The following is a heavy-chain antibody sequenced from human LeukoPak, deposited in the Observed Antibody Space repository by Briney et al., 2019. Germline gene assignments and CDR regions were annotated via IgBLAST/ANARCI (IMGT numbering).Heavy chain of an antibody. D-gene: IGHD6-13*01. CDR1: GGSLSNYY. CDR2: MFYSGSA. CDR3: ARGDSTSWYVDS. J-gene: IGHJ4*02. V-gene: IGHV4-59*01. Sequence: SETLSLTCTVSGGSLSNYYWNWIRRPPGKGLEWIGFMFYSGSAYYNPSLKSRVTISVDTSKNQISLNLRSVTAADTAMYYCARGDSTSWYVDSWGQGALVTVSS.